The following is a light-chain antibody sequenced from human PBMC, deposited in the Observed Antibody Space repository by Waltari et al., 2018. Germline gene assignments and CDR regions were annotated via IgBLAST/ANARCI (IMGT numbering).Light chain of an antibody. CDR3: CSYADRFTVIL. CDR2: DVT. V-gene: IGLV2-11*01. J-gene: IGLJ3*02. CDR1: STDAGGYNY. Sequence: QSALTQPRSVSGSLGQSVTISCTGTSTDAGGYNYVYWYQQRPGEAPQLIIYDVTQRPSGVPDRFSGSKSGNAASLTISGLQGEDEADYYCCSYADRFTVILFGAGTKLTVL.